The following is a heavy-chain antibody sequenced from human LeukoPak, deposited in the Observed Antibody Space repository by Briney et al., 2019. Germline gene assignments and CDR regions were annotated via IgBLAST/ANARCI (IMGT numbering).Heavy chain of an antibody. CDR3: ASPLWELPPGGFGP. CDR2: INPNNGGT. V-gene: IGHV1-2*02. Sequence: GASVKVSCKASGYTFTGYYIHWVRQAPGQGLEWMGWINPNNGGTNYAQKFQGRVTMTRDTSISTAYMEPSRLRSDDTAVYYCASPLWELPPGGFGPWGQGTLVTVSS. CDR1: GYTFTGYY. J-gene: IGHJ5*02. D-gene: IGHD1-7*01.